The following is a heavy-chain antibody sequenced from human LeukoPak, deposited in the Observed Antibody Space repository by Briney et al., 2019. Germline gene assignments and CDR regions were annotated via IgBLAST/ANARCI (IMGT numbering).Heavy chain of an antibody. J-gene: IGHJ4*02. CDR1: GFTFRSYG. CDR2: IRYDGNNK. V-gene: IGHV3-30*02. CDR3: ARGPTYNLIFDY. Sequence: HPGRSLRLSCAASGFTFRSYGMHWVRQAPGKGLEWVAFIRYDGNNKYYADSVKGRFTISRDNSKNTVYLQMNSLRAEDTAVYYCARGPTYNLIFDYWGQGTLVTVSS. D-gene: IGHD1-20*01.